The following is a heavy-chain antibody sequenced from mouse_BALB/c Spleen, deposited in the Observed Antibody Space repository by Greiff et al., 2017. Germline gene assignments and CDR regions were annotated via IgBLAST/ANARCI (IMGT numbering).Heavy chain of an antibody. J-gene: IGHJ4*01. D-gene: IGHD3-3*01. Sequence: VQLKESGGGLVKPGGSLKLSCAASGFTFSSYAMSWVRQSPEKRLEWVAEISSGGSYTYYPDTVTGRFTISRDNAKNTLYLEMSSLRSEDTAMYYCARDGGPYWGQGTSVTVSS. CDR1: GFTFSSYA. CDR2: ISSGGSYT. V-gene: IGHV5-9-4*01. CDR3: ARDGGPY.